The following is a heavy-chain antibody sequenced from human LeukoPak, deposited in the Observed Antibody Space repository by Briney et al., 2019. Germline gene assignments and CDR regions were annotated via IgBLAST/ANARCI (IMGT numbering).Heavy chain of an antibody. D-gene: IGHD5-18*01. Sequence: ASVKVSCKASGGTFSSYAISWVRQAPGQGLEWMGGIIPIFGTANYAQKFQGRVTIAADESTSTAYMELSSLRSEDTAVYYCARDPTSAVDTAMYWDNWFVPWGQGTLVTVSS. CDR1: GGTFSSYA. J-gene: IGHJ5*02. CDR3: ARDPTSAVDTAMYWDNWFVP. CDR2: IIPIFGTA. V-gene: IGHV1-69*13.